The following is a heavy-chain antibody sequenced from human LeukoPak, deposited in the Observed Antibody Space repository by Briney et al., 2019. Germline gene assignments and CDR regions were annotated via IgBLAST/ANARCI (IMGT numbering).Heavy chain of an antibody. CDR3: ASNFPYYYDSSGSVTYMDV. D-gene: IGHD3-22*01. CDR2: IIPIIGTA. Sequence: SVKVSCKASGGTFSSYAISWVRQAPGQGLEWMGGIIPIIGTAKYAQKFQGRVTITADKSTSTAYMELSSLRSEDTAVYYCASNFPYYYDSSGSVTYMDVWGKGTTVTVSS. V-gene: IGHV1-69*06. J-gene: IGHJ6*03. CDR1: GGTFSSYA.